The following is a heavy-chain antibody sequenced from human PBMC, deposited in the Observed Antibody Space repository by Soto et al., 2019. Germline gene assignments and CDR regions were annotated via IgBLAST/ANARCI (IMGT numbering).Heavy chain of an antibody. CDR1: GGTFSSYA. CDR2: IIPIFGTA. J-gene: IGHJ6*02. Sequence: QVQLVQSGAEVKKPGSSVKVSCKASGGTFSSYAISWVRQAPGQGLEWMGGIIPIFGTANYAQKFQGRVTITADKSTSTAYMELSSLRSEDTAVYYWASPSRGGYSYGYVRYYYYGMDVWGQGTTVTVSS. V-gene: IGHV1-69*06. D-gene: IGHD5-18*01. CDR3: ASPSRGGYSYGYVRYYYYGMDV.